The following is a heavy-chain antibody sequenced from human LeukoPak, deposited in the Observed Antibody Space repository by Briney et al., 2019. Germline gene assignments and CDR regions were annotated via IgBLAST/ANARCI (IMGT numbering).Heavy chain of an antibody. D-gene: IGHD1-1*01. CDR1: GYTFTSYG. Sequence: GASVKVSCKASGYTFTSYGISWVRQAPGQGLEWMGWISAYNGNTNYAQKLQGRVTMTTDTSTSAAYMELRSLRSDDTAVYYCARDGVQLELEEANRNDYWGQGTLVTVSS. J-gene: IGHJ4*02. CDR2: ISAYNGNT. CDR3: ARDGVQLELEEANRNDY. V-gene: IGHV1-18*01.